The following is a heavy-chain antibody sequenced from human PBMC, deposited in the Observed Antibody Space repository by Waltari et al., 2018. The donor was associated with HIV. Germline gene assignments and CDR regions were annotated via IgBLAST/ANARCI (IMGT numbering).Heavy chain of an antibody. CDR1: GLNFTNYW. Sequence: EVRLEESGGTLVQPGGLRLSCAASGLNFTNYWMSWVRQARGKRMEWVANIRKDGVEKYYADSGRGRFTISRDNANNTLLLKMNNVRVEDSAAYYCATSRGGLADYWGRGALVTVST. V-gene: IGHV3-7*01. CDR2: IRKDGVEK. D-gene: IGHD6-19*01. CDR3: ATSRGGLADY. J-gene: IGHJ4*02.